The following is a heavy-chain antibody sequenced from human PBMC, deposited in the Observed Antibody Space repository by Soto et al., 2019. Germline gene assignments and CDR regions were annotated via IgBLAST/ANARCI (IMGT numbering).Heavy chain of an antibody. V-gene: IGHV1-69*02. D-gene: IGHD3-10*01. Sequence: QVQLVQSGAEVKKPGSSVKVSCKASGGTFSSYTISWVRQAPGQGLEWMGRIIPILGIANYAQKFQGRVTITADKSTSTAYMELSSLRSEDTAVYYCARGTMVRGVIITGPIWFDPWGQGTLVTVSS. CDR1: GGTFSSYT. CDR2: IIPILGIA. CDR3: ARGTMVRGVIITGPIWFDP. J-gene: IGHJ5*02.